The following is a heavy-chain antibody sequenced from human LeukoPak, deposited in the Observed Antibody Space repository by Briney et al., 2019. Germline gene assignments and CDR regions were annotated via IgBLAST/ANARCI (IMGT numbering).Heavy chain of an antibody. J-gene: IGHJ4*02. CDR2: IKKDGSEK. CDR3: ARDYCSGGSCRLDY. Sequence: PGGSLRLSCAASGFTFSSFLMSCVRQAPGKGLEWVAKIKKDGSEKYYVDSVKGRFTISRDNAKNSLNLQMTSLRAEDTAVYYCARDYCSGGSCRLDYWGQGTLVTVSS. D-gene: IGHD2-15*01. V-gene: IGHV3-7*01. CDR1: GFTFSSFL.